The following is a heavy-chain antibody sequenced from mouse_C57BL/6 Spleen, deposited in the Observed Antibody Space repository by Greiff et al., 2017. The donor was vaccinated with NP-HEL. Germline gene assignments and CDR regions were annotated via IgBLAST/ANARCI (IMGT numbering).Heavy chain of an antibody. CDR3: ARSGIYYYGSSYSFDY. V-gene: IGHV1-26*01. CDR1: GYTFTDYY. CDR2: INPNNGGT. D-gene: IGHD1-1*01. J-gene: IGHJ2*01. Sequence: EVQLQQSGPELVKPGASVKISCKASGYTFTDYYMNWVKQSHGKSLEWIGDINPNNGGTSYNQKFKGKATLTVDKSSSTAYMELRSLTSEDSAVYYCARSGIYYYGSSYSFDYWGQGTTLTVSS.